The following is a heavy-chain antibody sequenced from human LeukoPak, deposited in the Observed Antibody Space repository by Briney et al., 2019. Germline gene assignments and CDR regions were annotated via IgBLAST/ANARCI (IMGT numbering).Heavy chain of an antibody. Sequence: SETLSLTCTVSGGSISSYFWSWIRQPAGKGLEWIGRIYTSGSTKYNPSLQSRVTMSVDTSKNQLSLKLGSVTAADTAVYYCARAGTSGGLCDYWGQGTLVTVSS. CDR3: ARAGTSGGLCDY. CDR1: GGSISSYF. V-gene: IGHV4-4*07. CDR2: IYTSGST. J-gene: IGHJ4*02. D-gene: IGHD1-14*01.